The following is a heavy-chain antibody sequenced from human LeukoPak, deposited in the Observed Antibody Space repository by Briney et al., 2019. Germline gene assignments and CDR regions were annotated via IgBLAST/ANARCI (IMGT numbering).Heavy chain of an antibody. J-gene: IGHJ3*02. CDR1: GDSIRSPNYY. CDR3: ARDLSIAARPGAFDI. V-gene: IGHV4-39*07. CDR2: IFHSGST. Sequence: SETLSLTCTVSGDSIRSPNYYWGWIRQPPGKGLEWIGSIFHSGSTFYNPSLKGRVTVSVDTSKNQFSLKLSSVTAADTAVYYCARDLSIAARPGAFDIWGQGTMVTVSS. D-gene: IGHD6-6*01.